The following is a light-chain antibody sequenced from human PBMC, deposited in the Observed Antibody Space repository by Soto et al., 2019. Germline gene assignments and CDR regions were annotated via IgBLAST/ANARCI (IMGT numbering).Light chain of an antibody. CDR1: SSDVGGYNY. CDR3: SSYAASKNLGV. CDR2: EVS. J-gene: IGLJ2*01. V-gene: IGLV2-8*01. Sequence: QSALTQPPSASGSPGQSVTISCIGTSSDVGGYNYVSWYQQHPGKAPKLMIYEVSKRPSGVPDRFSGSKSGNTASLTVSGLQAEDEADDYCSSYAASKNLGVFGGGTAVTVL.